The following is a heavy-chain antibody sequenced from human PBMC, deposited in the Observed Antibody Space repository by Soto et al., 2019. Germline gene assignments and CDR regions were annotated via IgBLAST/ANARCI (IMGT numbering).Heavy chain of an antibody. CDR1: GFTFSSYG. V-gene: IGHV3-33*01. J-gene: IGHJ6*04. CDR3: ASRTHDYGDDGVLDV. CDR2: IWHDGSNK. Sequence: QVQLVESGGGVVQPGRSLRLSCAASGFTFSSYGMHWVRQAPGKGLERVAVIWHDGSNKYYADSVKGRFTISRDNSKNRVYRQMNSLRAEDTAVYYCASRTHDYGDDGVLDVWGKGTTVTVSS. D-gene: IGHD4-17*01.